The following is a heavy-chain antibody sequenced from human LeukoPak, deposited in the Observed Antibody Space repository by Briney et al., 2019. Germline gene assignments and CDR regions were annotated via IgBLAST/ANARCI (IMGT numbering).Heavy chain of an antibody. CDR2: MKPNSGNT. CDR3: AVYSSSSPWLMDV. V-gene: IGHV1-8*01. D-gene: IGHD6-6*01. Sequence: GASVKVSCKASGYTFTSYDINWVRQATGQGLEWMGWMKPNSGNTGYAQKFQGRVTMTRNTSMSTAYMELRSLRSEDTAVYYCAVYSSSSPWLMDVWGQGTTVSVSS. J-gene: IGHJ6*02. CDR1: GYTFTSYD.